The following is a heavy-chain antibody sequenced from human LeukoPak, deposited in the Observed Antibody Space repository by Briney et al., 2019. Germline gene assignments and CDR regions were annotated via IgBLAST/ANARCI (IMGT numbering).Heavy chain of an antibody. J-gene: IGHJ6*02. V-gene: IGHV7-4-1*02. CDR2: INTNTGNP. CDR1: GYTFTSYA. CDR3: ARDMATYYGSGSPYYYYYGMDV. D-gene: IGHD3-10*01. Sequence: ASVKVSCKASGYTFTSYAMNWVRQAPGQGLEWMGWINTNTGNPTYAQGFTGRFVFSLDTSVSTAYLQISSLKAEDTAVYYCARDMATYYGSGSPYYYYYGMDVWGQGTTVTVSS.